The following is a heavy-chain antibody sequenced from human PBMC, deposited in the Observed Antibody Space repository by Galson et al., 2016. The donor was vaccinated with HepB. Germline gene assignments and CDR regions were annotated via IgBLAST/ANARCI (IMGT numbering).Heavy chain of an antibody. V-gene: IGHV3-30*18. CDR3: AKRHEYCPAVGCSVDY. D-gene: IGHD2/OR15-2a*01. Sequence: SLRLSCAASGFIFSNYGMHWVRQAPAKGLEWVAADSMAGRRKFYADSVKGRFTISRDNSNNMLFLQMSSLRADDTAVYYCAKRHEYCPAVGCSVDYWGQGTLVSVSS. J-gene: IGHJ4*02. CDR2: DSMAGRRK. CDR1: GFIFSNYG.